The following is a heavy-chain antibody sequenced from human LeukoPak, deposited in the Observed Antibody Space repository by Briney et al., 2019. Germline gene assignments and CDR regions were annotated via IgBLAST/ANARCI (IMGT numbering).Heavy chain of an antibody. CDR2: ISCYNGDT. CDR3: ARDLVRQGFGELSFDY. D-gene: IGHD3-10*01. CDR1: GYIFNKYG. Sequence: GASVKFSCKASGYIFNKYGVSWVRQAPGQGLEWLAWISCYNGDTNYAQKLQGRVTMTTDTSTSTAYMELRSLRSDDTAVYYCARDLVRQGFGELSFDYWGQGTLVTVSS. J-gene: IGHJ4*02. V-gene: IGHV1-18*01.